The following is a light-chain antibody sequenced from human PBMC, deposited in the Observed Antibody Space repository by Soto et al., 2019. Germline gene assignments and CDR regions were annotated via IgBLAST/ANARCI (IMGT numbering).Light chain of an antibody. Sequence: IRRPQSHSTLSGSVGDRVTITCRASQTISSWLAWYQQKPGKAPKLLIYKASTLKSGVPSRFSGSGSGTEFTLTISSLQPDDFATYYCQHYNSYSEAFGQGTKVDIK. CDR2: KAS. CDR3: QHYNSYSEA. CDR1: QTISSW. J-gene: IGKJ1*01. V-gene: IGKV1-5*03.